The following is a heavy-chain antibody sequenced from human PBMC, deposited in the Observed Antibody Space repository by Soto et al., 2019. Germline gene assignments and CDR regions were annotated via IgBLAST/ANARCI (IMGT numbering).Heavy chain of an antibody. CDR3: ARGRYSSSPGAFDI. CDR1: GFTFNSYS. Sequence: GGSLRLSCAASGFTFNSYSMPWVRQAPGKGLEWVSSISSSSSYIYYADSVKGRFTISRDNAKNSLYLQMNSLRAEDTAVYYCARGRYSSSPGAFDIWGQGTMVTVSS. D-gene: IGHD6-6*01. CDR2: ISSSSSYI. V-gene: IGHV3-21*01. J-gene: IGHJ3*02.